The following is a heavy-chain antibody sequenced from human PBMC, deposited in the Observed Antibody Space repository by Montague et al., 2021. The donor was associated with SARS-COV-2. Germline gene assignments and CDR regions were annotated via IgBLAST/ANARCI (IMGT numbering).Heavy chain of an antibody. J-gene: IGHJ4*02. CDR2: IYYSGST. V-gene: IGHV4-61*01. CDR3: ARLPYILPGYAYFDF. Sequence: SETLSLTCGVSGGSVSSGSYYWSWIRRPPGKGLEWLGYIYYSGSTNYNPSLKSRVTISVDTSKNQFSLRLSSVTAADTAVYYCARLPYILPGYAYFDFWGQGSLVIVSS. CDR1: GGSVSSGSYY. D-gene: IGHD3-9*01.